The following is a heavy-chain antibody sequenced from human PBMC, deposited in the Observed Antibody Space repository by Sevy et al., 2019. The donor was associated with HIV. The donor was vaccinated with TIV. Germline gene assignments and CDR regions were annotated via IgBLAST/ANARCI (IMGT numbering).Heavy chain of an antibody. CDR1: ELTFSSYG. D-gene: IGHD2-8*01. Sequence: GGSLRLSCAASELTFSSYGMYWVRQGPGKGLEWVAFIRNDGSSKRYADSVKGRFTISRDNSKKTLYLLMNSLRSEDTAVYYCAKDPAGAMGYFQEWGQGTLVTVSS. CDR2: IRNDGSSK. J-gene: IGHJ1*01. CDR3: AKDPAGAMGYFQE. V-gene: IGHV3-30*02.